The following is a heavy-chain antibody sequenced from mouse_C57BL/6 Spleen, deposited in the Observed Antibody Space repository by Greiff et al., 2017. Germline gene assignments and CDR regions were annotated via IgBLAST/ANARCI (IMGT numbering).Heavy chain of an antibody. V-gene: IGHV1-53*01. D-gene: IGHD2-4*01. CDR2: INPSNGGT. CDR1: GYTFTSYW. CDR3: SRSGGLRGGHSFDY. J-gene: IGHJ2*01. Sequence: VQLQQPGPELVKPGASVKMSCKASGYTFTSYWMHWVKQRPGQGLEWIGDINPSNGGTNYNEQFKSKATLTVDKYSSTAYMQLSSLTSEDSAVYYCSRSGGLRGGHSFDYWGKGTTVTVSA.